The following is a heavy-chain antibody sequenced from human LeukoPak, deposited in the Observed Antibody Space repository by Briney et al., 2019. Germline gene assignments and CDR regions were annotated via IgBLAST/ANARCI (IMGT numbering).Heavy chain of an antibody. CDR2: INYSGST. Sequence: SETLSLTCSVSGDSIGIYYWSWIRQPPGKGLQWIGYINYSGSTNYNPSLKSRVTVSVDTSKNQFSLELSSVTAADTAVYYCARGGTRLYTSGSLDYWGQGILVTVSS. V-gene: IGHV4-59*01. J-gene: IGHJ4*02. D-gene: IGHD6-25*01. CDR1: GDSIGIYY. CDR3: ARGGTRLYTSGSLDY.